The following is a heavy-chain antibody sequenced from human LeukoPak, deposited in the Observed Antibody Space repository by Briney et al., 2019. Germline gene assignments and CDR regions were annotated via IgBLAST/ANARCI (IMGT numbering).Heavy chain of an antibody. CDR3: ARQEQWLVRGFDL. Sequence: PSETLSLTCTVSGGSISSFYWSWIRQPPGKGLEWIGYIFYSGGTNYNPSLKSRVTISADTPKNQFSLKLNSVTAADTAVYYCARQEQWLVRGFDLWGQGTLVTVSS. J-gene: IGHJ5*02. CDR1: GGSISSFY. D-gene: IGHD6-19*01. CDR2: IFYSGGT. V-gene: IGHV4-59*08.